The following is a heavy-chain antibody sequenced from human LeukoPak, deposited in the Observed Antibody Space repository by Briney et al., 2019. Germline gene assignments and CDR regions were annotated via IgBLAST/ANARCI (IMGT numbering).Heavy chain of an antibody. V-gene: IGHV4-59*01. Sequence: SETLSPTCTVSGGSISSYYWSWIRQPPGKGLEWIGYIYYSGSTNYNPSLKSRVTISVDTSKNQFSLKLSSVTVADTAVYYCARRKDIVEYDAFDIWGQGTMVTVSS. J-gene: IGHJ3*02. CDR3: ARRKDIVEYDAFDI. CDR2: IYYSGST. CDR1: GGSISSYY. D-gene: IGHD2-15*01.